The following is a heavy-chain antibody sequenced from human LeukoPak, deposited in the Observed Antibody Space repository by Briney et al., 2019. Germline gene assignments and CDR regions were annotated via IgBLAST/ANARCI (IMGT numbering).Heavy chain of an antibody. J-gene: IGHJ5*02. CDR2: IKQDGRDK. CDR3: ARVDGHAHWFDP. CDR1: GFTFSSYW. Sequence: GGSLRLSCAASGFTFSSYWMSWVRQAPGKGLQQLANIKQDGRDKYYVDSVKGRFTISRDNAKNSLYLQMNSLRAEDTAVYYCARVDGHAHWFDPWGQGTLVTVSS. V-gene: IGHV3-7*03.